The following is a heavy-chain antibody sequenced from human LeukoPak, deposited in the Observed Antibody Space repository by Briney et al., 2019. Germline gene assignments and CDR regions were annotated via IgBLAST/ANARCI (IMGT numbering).Heavy chain of an antibody. CDR2: INHSGST. CDR1: GGSFSGYY. D-gene: IGHD3-3*01. V-gene: IGHV4-34*01. CDR3: ARHARLRSGRGNRPVYAFDI. J-gene: IGHJ3*02. Sequence: SETLSLTCAVYGGSFSGYYWSWIRQPPGKGLEWIGEINHSGSTNYNPSLKSRVTISVDTSKNQFSLKLSSVTAADTAVYYCARHARLRSGRGNRPVYAFDIWGQGTMVTVSS.